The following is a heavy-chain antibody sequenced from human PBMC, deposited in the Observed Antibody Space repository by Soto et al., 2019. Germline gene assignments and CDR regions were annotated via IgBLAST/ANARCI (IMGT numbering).Heavy chain of an antibody. D-gene: IGHD2-8*01. CDR3: ARLRGVSAFES. CDR1: GGSISSTNYF. CDR2: IYYSGSP. Sequence: LSLTCTVSGGSISSTNYFWGWIRQPPGKGLEWIGSIYYSGSPFYNPFLKSRVTISVDTSNNHFSLKLSSVTAADTAVYYCARLRGVSAFESWGQGTLVTVSS. J-gene: IGHJ4*02. V-gene: IGHV4-39*02.